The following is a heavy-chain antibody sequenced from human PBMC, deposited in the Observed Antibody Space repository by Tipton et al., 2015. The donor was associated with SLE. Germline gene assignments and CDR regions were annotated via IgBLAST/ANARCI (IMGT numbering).Heavy chain of an antibody. D-gene: IGHD2-15*01. CDR1: GGSISTYY. CDR2: IYYSGIT. CDR3: ARGSVVADDF. J-gene: IGHJ4*02. Sequence: LSLTCTVSGGSISTYYWNWIRQPPGKGLEWVGYIYYSGITYYNPSLKSRVSISVDTTKNQFSLRLTSVTAADTAVYYCARGSVVADDFWGQGTLVTVSS. V-gene: IGHV4-59*01.